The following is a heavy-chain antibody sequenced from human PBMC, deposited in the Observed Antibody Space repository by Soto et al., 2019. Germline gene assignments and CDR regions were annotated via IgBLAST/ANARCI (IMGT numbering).Heavy chain of an antibody. CDR2: IIPIFGTA. V-gene: IGHV1-69*13. CDR3: AGGLSSSWYWFDP. Sequence: SVKVSCKASGGTFSSYAISWVRQAPGQGLEWMGGIIPIFGTANYAQKFQGRVTITADESTSTAYMELSSLRSEDTAVYYCAGGLSSSWYWFDPWGQGTLVTVSS. J-gene: IGHJ5*02. CDR1: GGTFSSYA. D-gene: IGHD6-13*01.